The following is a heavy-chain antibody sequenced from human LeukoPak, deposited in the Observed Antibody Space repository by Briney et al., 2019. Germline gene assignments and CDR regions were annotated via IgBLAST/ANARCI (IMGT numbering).Heavy chain of an antibody. Sequence: SETLSLTCAVSGGSISSSNWWSWVRQPPGKGLEWIGEIYHSGSTNYSPSLKSRVTISVDTSKNQFSLKLSSVTAADTAVYYCARSSVTMVRGVKRWFDPWGQGTLVTVSS. V-gene: IGHV4-4*02. CDR1: GGSISSSNW. J-gene: IGHJ5*02. CDR3: ARSSVTMVRGVKRWFDP. D-gene: IGHD3-10*01. CDR2: IYHSGST.